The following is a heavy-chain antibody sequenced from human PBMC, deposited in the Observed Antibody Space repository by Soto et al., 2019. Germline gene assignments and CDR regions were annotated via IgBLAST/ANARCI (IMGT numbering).Heavy chain of an antibody. J-gene: IGHJ4*02. CDR1: GVTFSSYW. CDR3: ARDSGTTGDAVDY. CDR2: IKQDGSEK. D-gene: IGHD4-4*01. Sequence: GSLRLSCAASGVTFSSYWMSWVRQAPGKGLEWVANIKQDGSEKYYVDSVKGRFTISRDNAKNSLYLQMNSLRAEDTAVYYCARDSGTTGDAVDYWGQGTLVTVSS. V-gene: IGHV3-7*01.